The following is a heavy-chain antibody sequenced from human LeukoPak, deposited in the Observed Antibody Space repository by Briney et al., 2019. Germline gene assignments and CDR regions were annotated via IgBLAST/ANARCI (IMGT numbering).Heavy chain of an antibody. V-gene: IGHV4-39*07. J-gene: IGHJ4*02. CDR3: ARDGYFGSGTQYYFDY. CDR2: IYYSGST. CDR1: GGSISSSSYY. D-gene: IGHD3-10*01. Sequence: SETLSLTCTVSGGSISSSSYYWGWIRQPPGKGLEWIGSIYYSGSTYHNPSLKSRVTISVDTSKNQFSLKLSSVTAADTAVYYCARDGYFGSGTQYYFDYWGQGILVTVSS.